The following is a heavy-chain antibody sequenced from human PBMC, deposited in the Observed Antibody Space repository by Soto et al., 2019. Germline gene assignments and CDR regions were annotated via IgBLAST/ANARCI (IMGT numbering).Heavy chain of an antibody. CDR2: INHSGST. Sequence: SETLSLTCAVYGGSFSGYYWSWIRQPPGKGLEWIGEINHSGSTNYNPSLKSRVTISVDTSKNQFSLKLSSVTAADTAVYYCARGRKGTGTTKYYYYYMDVWGKGTTVTVSS. J-gene: IGHJ6*03. V-gene: IGHV4-34*01. CDR1: GGSFSGYY. CDR3: ARGRKGTGTTKYYYYYMDV. D-gene: IGHD1-7*01.